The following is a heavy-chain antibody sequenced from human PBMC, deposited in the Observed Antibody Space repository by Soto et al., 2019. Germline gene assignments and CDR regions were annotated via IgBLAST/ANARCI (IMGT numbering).Heavy chain of an antibody. V-gene: IGHV1-69*08. J-gene: IGHJ6*02. D-gene: IGHD2-15*01. Sequence: QVQLVQSGAEVKKPGSSVKVSCKASGGTFSSYTISWVRQAPGQGLEWMGRIIPILGIANYAQKFQGRVTITADKSTSTAYMELSSLRSEDTAVYYCARDLGRTLGYYYYGMDVWGQGTTVTVSS. CDR1: GGTFSSYT. CDR3: ARDLGRTLGYYYYGMDV. CDR2: IIPILGIA.